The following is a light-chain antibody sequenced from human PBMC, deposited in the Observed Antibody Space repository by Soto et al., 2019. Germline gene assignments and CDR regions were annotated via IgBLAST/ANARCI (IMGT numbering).Light chain of an antibody. Sequence: DIQMTQSPSSLSASVGDTVTITCRASQGIYKYLAWYQQKSGQVPKLLIYGVSTLQSGVPSRFSGSGSGTDFTLTISGLQPEDAATYYCQKYNNAPWTFGQGTKVEIK. J-gene: IGKJ1*01. CDR3: QKYNNAPWT. V-gene: IGKV1-27*01. CDR1: QGIYKY. CDR2: GVS.